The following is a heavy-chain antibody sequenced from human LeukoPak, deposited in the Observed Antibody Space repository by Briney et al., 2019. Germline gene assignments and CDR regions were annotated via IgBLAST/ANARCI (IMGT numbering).Heavy chain of an antibody. CDR2: MYDSGST. V-gene: IGHV4-59*01. J-gene: IGHJ3*02. D-gene: IGHD3-3*01. CDR1: GGSISNYH. Sequence: PSETLSLTCTVFGGSISNYHWSWVRQPPGKGLEWIGYMYDSGSTKYSPSLKSRVTMSVDTSKTQFSLRLSSVTAADTAIYYCARGGPSRITIFGVDNPYSDIWGQGTMVTVSS. CDR3: ARGGPSRITIFGVDNPYSDI.